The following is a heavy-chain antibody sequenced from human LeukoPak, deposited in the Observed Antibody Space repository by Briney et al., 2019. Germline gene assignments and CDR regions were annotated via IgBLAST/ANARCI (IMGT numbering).Heavy chain of an antibody. D-gene: IGHD6-19*01. V-gene: IGHV1-18*01. CDR1: DYDFTSVG. CDR3: ARAGSGSGWYFDY. J-gene: IGHJ4*02. Sequence: ASVKVSCKASDYDFTSVGITWVRQAPGQGLEWMGWISPYNGDTRYVQKLQGRVTTTTDTSTSTAYMELRSLRFDDTAVYYCARAGSGSGWYFDYWGQGTLVTVSS. CDR2: ISPYNGDT.